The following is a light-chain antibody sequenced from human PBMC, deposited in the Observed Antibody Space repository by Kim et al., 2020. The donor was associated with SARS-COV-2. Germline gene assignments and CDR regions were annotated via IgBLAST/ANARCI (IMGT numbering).Light chain of an antibody. CDR2: AAS. CDR1: QGISNY. CDR3: QKYYRAPLT. V-gene: IGKV1-27*01. J-gene: IGKJ4*01. Sequence: ASLGDRVTITCRASQGISNYLAWYQQKPGKVPKLLIYAASALQPGVPSRFSGSGSGTDFTLTISSLQPDDVATYYCQKYYRAPLTFGGGTKVEIK.